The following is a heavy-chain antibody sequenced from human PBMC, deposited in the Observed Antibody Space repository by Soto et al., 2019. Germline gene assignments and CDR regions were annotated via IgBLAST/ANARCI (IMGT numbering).Heavy chain of an antibody. CDR3: ARVGSDDSGSYYILDH. Sequence: TLSLTCTVSGASISTGGYSWTWIRQPPGRGLEWIGYIYESGNTYYNSSLESRVTISLDMSKNQFSLKLSSVTAADTAVYYCARVGSDDSGSYYILDHWGQGSLVTVSS. V-gene: IGHV4-30-2*01. J-gene: IGHJ4*02. CDR1: GASISTGGYS. D-gene: IGHD3-10*01. CDR2: IYESGNT.